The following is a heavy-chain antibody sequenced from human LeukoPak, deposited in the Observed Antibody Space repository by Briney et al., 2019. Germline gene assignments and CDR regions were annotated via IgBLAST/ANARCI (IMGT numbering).Heavy chain of an antibody. D-gene: IGHD3-22*01. V-gene: IGHV3-74*01. CDR3: ARVYYYDTTGYYY. CDR2: VNSDGSST. Sequence: GGSLRLSCAASGLTFSRYWMHWVRQAPGKGLVWVSRVNSDGSSTSYADSVKGRFTISRDNAKNTMYLQMNSLRAEDTAVYYCARVYYYDTTGYYYWGQGTLVTVSS. CDR1: GLTFSRYW. J-gene: IGHJ4*02.